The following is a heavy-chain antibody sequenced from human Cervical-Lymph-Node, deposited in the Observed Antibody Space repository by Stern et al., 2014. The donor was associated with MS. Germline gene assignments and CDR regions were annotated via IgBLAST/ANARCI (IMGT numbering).Heavy chain of an antibody. V-gene: IGHV5-51*01. CDR2: INPGDSDT. J-gene: IGHJ5*02. CDR3: ARRHCSSRRCGWFDP. D-gene: IGHD2-2*01. CDR1: GYSFTSYW. Sequence: EVQLVESGAEVKKPGESLKISCKGSGYSFTSYWIGWGRQMPGKGLEWMGVINPGDSDTRYSPSFQGQVTISADKSISTASLQWSSLKASDTAMYYCARRHCSSRRCGWFDPWGQGTLVTVSS.